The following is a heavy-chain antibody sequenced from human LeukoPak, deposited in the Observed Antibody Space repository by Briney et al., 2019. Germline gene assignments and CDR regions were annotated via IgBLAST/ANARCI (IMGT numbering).Heavy chain of an antibody. CDR3: ARAGITSGWVQNMDY. CDR2: ISAYNGNT. CDR1: GYTFTSYG. J-gene: IGHJ4*02. V-gene: IGHV1-18*01. D-gene: IGHD6-19*01. Sequence: GASVKVSCKASGYTFTSYGINWVRQAPGQGLEWMGWISAYNGNTKHAQKLQGRVTMTTDTSTSTAYMELRSLRSDDTAVYYCARAGITSGWVQNMDYWGQGTLVTVS.